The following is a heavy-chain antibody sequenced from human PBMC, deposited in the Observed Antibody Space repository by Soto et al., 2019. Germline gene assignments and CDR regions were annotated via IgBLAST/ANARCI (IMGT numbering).Heavy chain of an antibody. CDR2: IYYSGST. J-gene: IGHJ5*02. Sequence: SETLSLTCTVSGGSISSGGYYWSWIRQHPGKGLEWIGYIYYSGSTYYNPSLKSRVTISVDTSKNQFSLKLSSVTAADTAVYYCARDGPGGSSHYIGNYNWFDPWGQGTLVTVSS. CDR1: GGSISSGGYY. CDR3: ARDGPGGSSHYIGNYNWFDP. V-gene: IGHV4-31*03. D-gene: IGHD1-26*01.